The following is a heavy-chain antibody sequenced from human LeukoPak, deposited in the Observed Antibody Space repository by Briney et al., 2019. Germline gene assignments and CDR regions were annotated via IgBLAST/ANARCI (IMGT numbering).Heavy chain of an antibody. CDR3: AKDQVKTVRGVIIT. J-gene: IGHJ5*02. CDR1: GYTFTSYD. V-gene: IGHV1-8*01. CDR2: MNPNSGNT. Sequence: GASVKVSCKASGYTFTSYDINWVRQATGQGLEWMGWMNPNSGNTGYAQKFQGRVTMTRNTSISTAYMELSSLRAEDTAVYYCAKDQVKTVRGVIITWGQGTLVTVSS. D-gene: IGHD3-10*01.